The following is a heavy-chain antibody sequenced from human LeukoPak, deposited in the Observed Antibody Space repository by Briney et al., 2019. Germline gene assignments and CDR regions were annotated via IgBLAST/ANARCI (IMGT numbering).Heavy chain of an antibody. CDR3: ARAIAGRPKRGYYYYMDV. CDR1: GYTFTSYG. J-gene: IGHJ6*03. Sequence: ASVKVSCKASGYTFTSYGISWVRQAPGHGLEWMGGIIPIFETANYAQKFQGRVTITADKSTSTAYMELSSLGSEDTAVYYCARAIAGRPKRGYYYYMDVWGKGTTVTASS. D-gene: IGHD6-6*01. V-gene: IGHV1-69*06. CDR2: IIPIFETA.